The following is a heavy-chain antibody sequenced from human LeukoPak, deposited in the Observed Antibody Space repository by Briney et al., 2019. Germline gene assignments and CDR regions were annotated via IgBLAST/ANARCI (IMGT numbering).Heavy chain of an antibody. CDR1: GYTLTELS. J-gene: IGHJ6*02. V-gene: IGHV1-24*01. Sequence: ASVKVSCKVSGYTLTELSMHWVRQAPGKGLEWMGGFDPEDGETIYAQKFQGRVTITADKSTSTAYMELSSLRAEDTAIFFCARERCIGTSCSRGMDVWGQGTTVTVSS. CDR2: FDPEDGET. CDR3: ARERCIGTSCSRGMDV. D-gene: IGHD2-2*01.